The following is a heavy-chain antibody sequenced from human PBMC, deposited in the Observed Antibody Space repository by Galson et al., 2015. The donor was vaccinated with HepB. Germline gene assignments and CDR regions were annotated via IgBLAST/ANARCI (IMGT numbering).Heavy chain of an antibody. CDR1: GSTLTELS. D-gene: IGHD2-2*01. J-gene: IGHJ6*02. V-gene: IGHV1-8*01. Sequence: SVKVSCKVSGSTLTELSMHWVRQAPGKGLEWMGWMNPNSGNTGYAQKFQGRVTMTRNTSISTAYMELSSLRSEDTAVYYCARGRYCSSTSCYFAHSYYGMDVWGQGTTVTVSS. CDR3: ARGRYCSSTSCYFAHSYYGMDV. CDR2: MNPNSGNT.